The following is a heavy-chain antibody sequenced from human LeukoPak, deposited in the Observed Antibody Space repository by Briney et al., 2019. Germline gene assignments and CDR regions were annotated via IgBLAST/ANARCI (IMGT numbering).Heavy chain of an antibody. J-gene: IGHJ4*02. CDR2: ICHSGST. CDR3: ARGRYYYGSGSYSPHFDY. CDR1: GGSISSGGYS. V-gene: IGHV4-30-2*01. Sequence: SETLSLTCAVSGGSISSGGYSWSWIRQPPGKGLEWIGYICHSGSTYYNPSLKSRVTISVDRSKNQFSLKLSSVTAADTAVYYCARGRYYYGSGSYSPHFDYWGQGTLVTVSS. D-gene: IGHD3-10*01.